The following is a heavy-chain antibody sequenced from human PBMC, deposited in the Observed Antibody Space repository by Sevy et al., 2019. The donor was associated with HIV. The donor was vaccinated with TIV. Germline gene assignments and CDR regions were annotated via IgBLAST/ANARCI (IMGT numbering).Heavy chain of an antibody. Sequence: GGSLRLSCAASGFTFSSYSMNWVRQAPGKGLEWVSYISHSSTTIYYAVSVKGRFTISRDTAKNSLYLRMHSLRAEDTAVYYCARAPPYSGLDYWGRGTLVTVSS. D-gene: IGHD2-15*01. CDR2: ISHSSTTI. V-gene: IGHV3-48*01. CDR3: ARAPPYSGLDY. J-gene: IGHJ4*02. CDR1: GFTFSSYS.